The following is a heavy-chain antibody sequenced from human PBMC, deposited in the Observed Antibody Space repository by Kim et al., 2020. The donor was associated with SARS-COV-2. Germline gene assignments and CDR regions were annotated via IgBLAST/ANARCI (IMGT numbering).Heavy chain of an antibody. V-gene: IGHV3-7*01. CDR1: GFTFPRYW. Sequence: GGSLRLSCAASGFTFPRYWMSWVRQAPGKGLEWVANIKADGSDKYYVDSVKGRFTISRDNAKNSLYLQMNSLRADDTAIYFCGRDYSDWGQGTLVTVSS. CDR3: GRDYSD. CDR2: IKADGSDK. D-gene: IGHD6-13*01. J-gene: IGHJ4*02.